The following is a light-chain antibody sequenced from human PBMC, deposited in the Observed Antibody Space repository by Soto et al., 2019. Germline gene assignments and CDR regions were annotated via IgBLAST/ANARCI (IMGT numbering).Light chain of an antibody. J-gene: IGKJ5*01. CDR1: QSINNW. CDR3: QQYGSSPRIT. CDR2: AAS. Sequence: IQMTQSPSTLSTSVGDRVTITCRASQSINNWLAWFQQKPGKVPKRLIYAASSLQSGVPSRFSGSGSGTEFTLTISSLQPEDFAVYYCQQYGSSPRITFGQGTRLEIK. V-gene: IGKV1-5*01.